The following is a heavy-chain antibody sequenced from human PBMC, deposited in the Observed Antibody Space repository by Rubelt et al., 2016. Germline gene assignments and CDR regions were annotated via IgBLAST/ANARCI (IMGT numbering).Heavy chain of an antibody. D-gene: IGHD5-12*01. Sequence: QVQLVQSGAEVKKPGASVKVSCKVSGYTLTELSMHWVRQAPGKGLEWMGGFDPEDGETIYAQKFQGRATMTQDQSTEPAYMELGRLRSDGTAVYYCARVSGYDPFYYYGMDVWGQGTTVTVSS. CDR2: FDPEDGET. CDR3: ARVSGYDPFYYYGMDV. J-gene: IGHJ6*02. V-gene: IGHV1-24*01. CDR1: GYTLTELS.